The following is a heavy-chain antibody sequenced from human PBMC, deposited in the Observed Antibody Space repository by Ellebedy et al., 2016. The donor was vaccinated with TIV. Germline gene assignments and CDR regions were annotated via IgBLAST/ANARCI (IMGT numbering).Heavy chain of an antibody. CDR3: AREKSGHKWNDGFDS. Sequence: PGGSLRLSCAASGFTFSIYAMTWVRQAPGKGLEWVSTVTGSGSSTYYADSVKGRFTISRDNAKNSLYLQMNSLRAEDTAVYYCAREKSGHKWNDGFDSWGQGTLVTVSS. CDR2: VTGSGSST. J-gene: IGHJ4*02. V-gene: IGHV3-23*01. D-gene: IGHD1-1*01. CDR1: GFTFSIYA.